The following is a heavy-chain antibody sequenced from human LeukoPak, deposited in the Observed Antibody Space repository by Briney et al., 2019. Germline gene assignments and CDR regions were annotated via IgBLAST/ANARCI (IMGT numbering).Heavy chain of an antibody. CDR3: ARVRRYSYGYWNQLFDY. CDR1: GGSISSSSYY. J-gene: IGHJ4*02. V-gene: IGHV4-39*01. D-gene: IGHD5-18*01. CDR2: IYYSGST. Sequence: SETLSLTCTVSGGSISSSSYYWGWIRQPPGTGLEWIGSIYYSGSTYYNPSLKSRVTISVDTSKNQFSLKLSSVTAADTAVYYCARVRRYSYGYWNQLFDYWGQGTLVTVSS.